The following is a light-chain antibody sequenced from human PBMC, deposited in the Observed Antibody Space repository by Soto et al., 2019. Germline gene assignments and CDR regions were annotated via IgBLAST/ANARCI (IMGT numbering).Light chain of an antibody. CDR2: DAS. CDR1: QGISSA. Sequence: ASQLTQSPSSLSASVGDRVTITCRASQGISSALAWYQQKPGKAPKLLIYDASSLEGGVPSRFSGSGSGTDFTLTISSLQPEDFATYYCQQFNSYPITLGQGTRLEIK. V-gene: IGKV1-13*02. CDR3: QQFNSYPIT. J-gene: IGKJ5*01.